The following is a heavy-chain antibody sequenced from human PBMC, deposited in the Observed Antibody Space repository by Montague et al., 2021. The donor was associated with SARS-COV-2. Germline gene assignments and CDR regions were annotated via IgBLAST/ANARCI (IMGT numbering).Heavy chain of an antibody. CDR3: AMRGGALDAFDI. D-gene: IGHD4-17*01. Sequence: SETLSLTCTASGGSIRTSSFYSGWIRQPPGKGLGWIGSIYYSGSTYYNSSPKSRVTISVDTSKNQSSLKLSSGTAADTAVYYCAMRGGALDAFDIWGQGKMVTVSS. J-gene: IGHJ3*02. CDR1: GGSIRTSSFY. CDR2: IYYSGST. V-gene: IGHV4-39*01.